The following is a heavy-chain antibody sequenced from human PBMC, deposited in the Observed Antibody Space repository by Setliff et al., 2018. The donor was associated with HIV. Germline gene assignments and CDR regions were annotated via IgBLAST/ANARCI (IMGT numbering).Heavy chain of an antibody. CDR3: ARDNTAFDI. J-gene: IGHJ3*02. Sequence: ASVKVSCKASGYTFTSYEINWVRQATGQGLEWMGMVYPSDGSTSYAQKFQGRVTMTRDTSTSTIYMELNSLTSEDTAVYYCARDNTAFDIWGQGTMVTVSS. V-gene: IGHV1-46*01. CDR2: VYPSDGST. CDR1: GYTFTSYE. D-gene: IGHD2-2*02.